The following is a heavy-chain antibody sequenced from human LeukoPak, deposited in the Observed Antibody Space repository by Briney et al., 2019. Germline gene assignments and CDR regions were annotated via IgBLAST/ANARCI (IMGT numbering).Heavy chain of an antibody. V-gene: IGHV4-34*01. CDR2: IYYSGST. CDR3: ASSRYCSGGSCYSGFWFDP. CDR1: GGSFSGYY. D-gene: IGHD2-15*01. Sequence: SETLSLTCAVYGGSFSGYYRSWIRQPPGKGLEWIGSIYYSGSTYYNPSLKSRVTISVDTSKNQFSLKLSSVTAADTAVYYCASSRYCSGGSCYSGFWFDPWGQGTLVTVSS. J-gene: IGHJ5*02.